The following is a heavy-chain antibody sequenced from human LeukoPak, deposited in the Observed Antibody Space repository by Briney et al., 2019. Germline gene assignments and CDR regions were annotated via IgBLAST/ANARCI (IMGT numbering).Heavy chain of an antibody. CDR3: ARIDITIFGVVINGMDV. Sequence: PGGSLRLSCAASGFTFSSYWMHRVRQAPGKGLVWVSRINSDGSSTSYADSVKGRFTISRDNAKNTLYLQMNSLRAEDTAVYYCARIDITIFGVVINGMDVWGQGTTVTVSS. V-gene: IGHV3-74*01. CDR2: INSDGSST. D-gene: IGHD3-3*01. CDR1: GFTFSSYW. J-gene: IGHJ6*02.